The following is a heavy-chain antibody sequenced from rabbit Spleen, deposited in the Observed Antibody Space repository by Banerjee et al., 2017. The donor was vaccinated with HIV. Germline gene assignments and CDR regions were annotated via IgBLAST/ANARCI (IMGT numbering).Heavy chain of an antibody. J-gene: IGHJ2*01. CDR3: ARNYVNAFDP. V-gene: IGHV1S45*01. D-gene: IGHD1-1*01. CDR1: RFSFSGNFW. CDR2: ISGSTGNT. Sequence: QQQLEESGGGLVKPEGSLTLTCTASRFSFSGNFWICWVRQAPGKGLEWIACISGSTGNTYYASWAKGRFTISKTSSTTVTLQMTTLTAADTATYFCARNYVNAFDPWGQGTLVIVS.